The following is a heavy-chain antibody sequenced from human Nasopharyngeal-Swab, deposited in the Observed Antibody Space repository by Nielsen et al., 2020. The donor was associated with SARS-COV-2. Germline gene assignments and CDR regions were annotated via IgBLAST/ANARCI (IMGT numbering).Heavy chain of an antibody. J-gene: IGHJ4*02. CDR2: IYYSGST. CDR1: GGSISSSSYY. V-gene: IGHV4-39*01. CDR3: ARQDPSYWSFDY. D-gene: IGHD2-8*02. Sequence: GSLRLSCTVSGGSISSSSYYWGWIRQPPGKGLEWIGSIYYSGSTYYNPSLKSRVTISVDTSKSQFSLKLSSVTAADTAVYYCARQDPSYWSFDYWGQGTLVTVSS.